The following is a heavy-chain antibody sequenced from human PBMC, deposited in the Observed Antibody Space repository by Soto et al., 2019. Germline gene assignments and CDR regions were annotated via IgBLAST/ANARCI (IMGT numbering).Heavy chain of an antibody. Sequence: QVQLVQSGAEVKKPGSSVKVSCKASGGTFSSYAISWVRQAPGQGLEWMGGIIPIFGTANYAQKFQGRVTITADESTSXXYKELSSLRSEDTAVYYCARVNSSGWYYYYYGMDVWGQGTTVTVSS. CDR3: ARVNSSGWYYYYYGMDV. V-gene: IGHV1-69*12. J-gene: IGHJ6*02. D-gene: IGHD6-19*01. CDR2: IIPIFGTA. CDR1: GGTFSSYA.